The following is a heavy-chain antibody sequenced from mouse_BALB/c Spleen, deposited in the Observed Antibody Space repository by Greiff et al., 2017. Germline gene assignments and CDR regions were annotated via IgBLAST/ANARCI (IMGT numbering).Heavy chain of an antibody. Sequence: EVKLVESGGGLVKPGGSLKLSCAASGFTFSSYAMSWVRQTPEKRLEWVATISSGGSYTYYPDSVKGRFTISRDNAKNTLYLQMSSLRSEDTAMYYCARQGDDYDGAPFAYWGQGTLVTVSA. CDR2: ISSGGSYT. CDR3: ARQGDDYDGAPFAY. J-gene: IGHJ3*01. V-gene: IGHV5-9-3*01. D-gene: IGHD2-4*01. CDR1: GFTFSSYA.